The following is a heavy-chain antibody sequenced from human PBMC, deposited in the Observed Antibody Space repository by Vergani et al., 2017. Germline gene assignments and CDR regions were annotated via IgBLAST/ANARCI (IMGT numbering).Heavy chain of an antibody. CDR3: AGGVFDWSHPGDAFDI. CDR1: GYTFTGYY. V-gene: IGHV1-2*02. D-gene: IGHD3-9*01. CDR2: INPNSGGT. J-gene: IGHJ3*02. Sequence: QVQLVQSGAEVKKPGASVKVSCKASGYTFTGYYMHWVRQAPGQGLEWMGWINPNSGGTNYAQKFQGRVTMTRDTSISTAYMELSRLRSDDTAVYYCAGGVFDWSHPGDAFDIWGQGTMVTVSS.